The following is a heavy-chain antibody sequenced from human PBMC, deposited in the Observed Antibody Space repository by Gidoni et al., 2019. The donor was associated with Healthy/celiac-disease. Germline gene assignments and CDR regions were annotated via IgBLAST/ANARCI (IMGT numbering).Heavy chain of an antibody. D-gene: IGHD3-3*01. CDR2: ISGRGGST. Sequence: EVQLLESGGGLVQPGGSLRLSCAASGFTFSSYAMSWVRQAPGKGLEWVSAISGRGGSTYYADSVKSRFTIYRDNSKNTLYLQMNSLRAEDTAVYYCAKLTYYDFWSGYYGIDYWGQGTLVTVSS. J-gene: IGHJ4*02. CDR3: AKLTYYDFWSGYYGIDY. V-gene: IGHV3-23*01. CDR1: GFTFSSYA.